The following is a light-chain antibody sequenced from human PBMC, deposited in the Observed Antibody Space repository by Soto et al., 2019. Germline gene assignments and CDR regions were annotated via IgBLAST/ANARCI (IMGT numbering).Light chain of an antibody. CDR2: DVS. CDR3: SSDTSSSTL. V-gene: IGLV2-14*03. CDR1: SSDVGGYNY. Sequence: QSVLTQPASVSGSPGQSITISCTGTSSDVGGYNYVSWYQQHPGKAPKLMIYDVSNRPSGVSNRFSGSKSGNTASLTISGRQAEDEADYYCSSDTSSSTLFGGGTKLTVL. J-gene: IGLJ2*01.